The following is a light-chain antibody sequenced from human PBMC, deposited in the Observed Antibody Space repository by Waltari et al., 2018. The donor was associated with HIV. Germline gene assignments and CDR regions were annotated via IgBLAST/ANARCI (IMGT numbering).Light chain of an antibody. V-gene: IGLV6-57*01. CDR1: SGNIASNY. J-gene: IGLJ1*01. Sequence: FMLPQPRSVSESPGTRLAISCTRSSGNIASNYVRGYQQRPGSPPTTVIYEDSQRPPGVLDRFSCAIDSSATSASLTISGLATEDEADYYCQSYDSSIRHVFGTGTTVTVL. CDR3: QSYDSSIRHV. CDR2: EDS.